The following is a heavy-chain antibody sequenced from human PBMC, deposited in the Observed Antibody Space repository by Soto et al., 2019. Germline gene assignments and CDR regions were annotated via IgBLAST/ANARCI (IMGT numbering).Heavy chain of an antibody. CDR3: ATPASRRLFQH. D-gene: IGHD2-2*01. V-gene: IGHV1-2*02. CDR2: INPNRGGT. CDR1: GYTFTGYY. J-gene: IGHJ1*01. Sequence: ASVKVSCKASGYTFTGYYMHWVRQAPGQGLEWMGWINPNRGGTNYAQKFQGRVTMTRDTSISTAYMELSRLRSDDTAVYYCATPASRRLFQHWGQGTLVTVSS.